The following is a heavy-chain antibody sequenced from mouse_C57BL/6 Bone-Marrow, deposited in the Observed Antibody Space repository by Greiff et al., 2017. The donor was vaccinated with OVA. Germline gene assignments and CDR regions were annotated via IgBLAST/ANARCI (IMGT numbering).Heavy chain of an antibody. D-gene: IGHD2-14*01. V-gene: IGHV1-76*01. CDR1: GYTFTDYY. CDR2: IYTGSGNN. CDR3: ARSDRLIDYFDY. J-gene: IGHJ2*01. Sequence: QVQLQQSGAELVRPGASVKLSCKASGYTFTDYYISWVKQRPGQGLEWIARIYTGSGNNYYTEKFKGKATLSAEKSSSTAYIQLSSLTSDVSAVYFCARSDRLIDYFDYWGQGTTLTVSS.